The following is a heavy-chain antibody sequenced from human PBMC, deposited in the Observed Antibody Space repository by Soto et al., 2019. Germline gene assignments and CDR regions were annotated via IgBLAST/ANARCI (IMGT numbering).Heavy chain of an antibody. J-gene: IGHJ3*02. CDR2: IWYDGSNK. CDR1: GFTFSSYG. D-gene: IGHD4-17*01. V-gene: IGHV3-33*01. Sequence: QVQLVESGRGVVQPGRSLRLSCAASGFTFSSYGMHWVRQAPGKGLEWVAVIWYDGSNKYYADSVKGRFTISRDNSKNTLYLQMNSLRAEDTAVYYCARAPYGDYVAFDIWGQGTMVTVSS. CDR3: ARAPYGDYVAFDI.